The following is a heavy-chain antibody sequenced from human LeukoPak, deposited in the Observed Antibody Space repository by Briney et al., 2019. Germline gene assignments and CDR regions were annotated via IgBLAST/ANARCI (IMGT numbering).Heavy chain of an antibody. J-gene: IGHJ6*03. Sequence: SETLSLTCTVSGGSISSSSYYWGWIRQPPGKGLEWIGSIYYSGSTYYNPSLKSRVTISVDTSKNQFSLKLSSVTAADTAVYYCARHPDYSNYESPYYYYYYYMDVWGKGTTITVSS. CDR3: ARHPDYSNYESPYYYYYYYMDV. CDR1: GGSISSSSYY. D-gene: IGHD4-11*01. V-gene: IGHV4-39*01. CDR2: IYYSGST.